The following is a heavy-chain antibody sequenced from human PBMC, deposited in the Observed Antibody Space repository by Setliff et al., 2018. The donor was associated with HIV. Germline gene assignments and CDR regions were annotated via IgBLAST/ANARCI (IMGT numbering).Heavy chain of an antibody. CDR2: IYHSGST. J-gene: IGHJ4*02. V-gene: IGHV4-30-2*05. CDR3: ARDGGRTGYSSSSDQ. D-gene: IGHD6-13*01. CDR1: GGSISSGGYS. Sequence: SETLSLTCAVSGGSISSGGYSWNWIRQPPGKGLEWIGYIYHSGSTFYNPSLKSRVTISVDTSKNQFSLKLNSVTAADTAVYYCARDGGRTGYSSSSDQWGQGTLVTVSS.